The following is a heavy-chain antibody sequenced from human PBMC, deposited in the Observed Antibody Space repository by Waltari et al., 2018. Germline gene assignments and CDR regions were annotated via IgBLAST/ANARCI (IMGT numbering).Heavy chain of an antibody. D-gene: IGHD4-4*01. CDR3: TRGEINYSRFDY. J-gene: IGHJ4*02. Sequence: EVQLVESGGDLVQPGGSLRLSCAASGFTFSNYWMHWVRPAAGEGLVWVARINVDGSSTVYANSVAGRFTISSDNAKNTVYLEMSGLRAEDTAVYYCTRGEINYSRFDYWGQGSLVTVSS. CDR2: INVDGSST. CDR1: GFTFSNYW. V-gene: IGHV3-74*01.